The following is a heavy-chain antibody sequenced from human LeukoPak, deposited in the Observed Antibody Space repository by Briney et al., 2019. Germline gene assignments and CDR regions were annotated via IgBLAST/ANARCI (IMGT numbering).Heavy chain of an antibody. D-gene: IGHD3-22*01. CDR3: ARQTPSSGYY. CDR2: IYHSGST. CDR1: GYSISSGYY. Sequence: SETLSLTCAVSGYSISSGYYWGWIRQPPGKGLEWIGSIYHSGSTYYNPSPKSRVTISVDTSKNQFSLKLSSVTAADTAVYYCARQTPSSGYYWGQGTLVTVSS. V-gene: IGHV4-38-2*01. J-gene: IGHJ4*02.